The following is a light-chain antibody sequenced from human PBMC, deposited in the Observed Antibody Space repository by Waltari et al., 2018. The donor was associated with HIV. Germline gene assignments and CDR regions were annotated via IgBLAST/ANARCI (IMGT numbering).Light chain of an antibody. J-gene: IGKJ4*01. CDR3: QQYYRTPLT. V-gene: IGKV4-1*01. CDR1: QTLLYSSNNKNY. CDR2: WAS. Sequence: ILMTQSPDSLAVSLGERATINCKSRQTLLYSSNNKNYLAWYQHKPGQPPKLLMYWASTRQSGVPDRFSGSGSGTNFPLTINRLQTEEVATYYCQQYYRTPLTFGGGTKVVLK.